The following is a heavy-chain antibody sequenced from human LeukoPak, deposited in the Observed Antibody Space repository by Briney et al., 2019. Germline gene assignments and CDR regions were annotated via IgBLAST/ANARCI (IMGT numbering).Heavy chain of an antibody. CDR1: GFTFRSYW. CDR2: IKQDGGET. CDR3: ARDGELGSPADAFDI. J-gene: IGHJ3*02. Sequence: GGSLRLSCAASGFTFRSYWMTWVRQYPGKSLEWVANIKQDGGETYYADSVKGRFTISRDNAKRSLYLQMNSLRAEDTAVYYCARDGELGSPADAFDIWGQGTMVTVSS. D-gene: IGHD1-26*01. V-gene: IGHV3-7*01.